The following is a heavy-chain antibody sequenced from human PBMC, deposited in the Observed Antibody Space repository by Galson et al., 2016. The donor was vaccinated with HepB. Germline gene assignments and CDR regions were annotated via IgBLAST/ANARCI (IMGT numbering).Heavy chain of an antibody. D-gene: IGHD1-26*01. CDR3: ASGRGSFGVGAFDI. Sequence: SVKVSCKASGYTFTGYYMHWVRQAPGQGLEWMGWINPNSGGTKYAKKFQGWVTMTRDTSISTAYMELSRLRSDDTAVYYGASGRGSFGVGAFDIWGQGTMVTVSS. CDR1: GYTFTGYY. V-gene: IGHV1-2*04. CDR2: INPNSGGT. J-gene: IGHJ3*02.